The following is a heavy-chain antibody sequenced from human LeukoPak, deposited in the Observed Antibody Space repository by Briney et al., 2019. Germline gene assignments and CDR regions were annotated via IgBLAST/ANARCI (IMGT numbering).Heavy chain of an antibody. Sequence: SETLSLTCAVYGGSFSGHYWSWIRQPPGKGLEWIGEINHSGSTNYNPSLKSRVTISVDTSKNQFSLKLSSVTAADTAVYYCAREDYYDSSGYSWGQGTLVTVSS. CDR3: AREDYYDSSGYS. J-gene: IGHJ5*02. CDR2: INHSGST. CDR1: GGSFSGHY. D-gene: IGHD3-22*01. V-gene: IGHV4-34*01.